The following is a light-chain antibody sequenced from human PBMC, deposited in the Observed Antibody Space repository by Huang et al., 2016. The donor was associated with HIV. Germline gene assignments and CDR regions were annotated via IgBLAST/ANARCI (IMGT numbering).Light chain of an antibody. V-gene: IGKV4-1*01. CDR1: QSGLSSSTNKNY. CDR2: WAS. Sequence: DIVVTQSPDSLAVSLGETASPTCRPRQSGLSSSTNKNYLAWFQQKAGQPPKLLIFWASTREAGVSDRITGSGSGTHFTLTISNVRTEDVAIYYCQQYYNSPQTFGPGTRVEI. CDR3: QQYYNSPQT. J-gene: IGKJ1*01.